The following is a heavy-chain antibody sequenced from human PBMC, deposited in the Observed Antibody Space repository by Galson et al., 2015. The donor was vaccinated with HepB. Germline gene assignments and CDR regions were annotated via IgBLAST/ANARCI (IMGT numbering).Heavy chain of an antibody. CDR1: GYTFTNLF. CDR3: ARGGNAWASNFDF. V-gene: IGHV1-2*06. Sequence: SVKVSCKASGYTFTNLFIHWIRQAPGQGLEWMGRVSPNSGGTNYAPNFRGRVTMTSVTSVTTAYMELSRLTSDDTAVYYCARGGNAWASNFDFWGQGTLVTVPS. D-gene: IGHD2-2*01. J-gene: IGHJ4*02. CDR2: VSPNSGGT.